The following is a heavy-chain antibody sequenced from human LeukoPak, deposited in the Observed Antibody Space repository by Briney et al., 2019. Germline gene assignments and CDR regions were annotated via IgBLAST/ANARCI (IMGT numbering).Heavy chain of an antibody. D-gene: IGHD1-26*01. CDR1: GGSFSGYY. J-gene: IGHJ6*02. V-gene: IGHV4-59*10. CDR3: ARAASGSYPYYYYYYGMDV. Sequence: PSETLSLTCAVYGGSFSGYYWSWIRQPAGKGLEWIGRIYTSGSTNYNPSLKSRVTMSVDTSKNQFSLKLSSVTAADTAVYYCARAASGSYPYYYYYYGMDVWGQGTTVTVSS. CDR2: IYTSGST.